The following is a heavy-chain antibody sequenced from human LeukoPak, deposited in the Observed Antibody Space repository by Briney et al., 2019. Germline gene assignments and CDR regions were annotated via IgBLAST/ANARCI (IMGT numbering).Heavy chain of an antibody. Sequence: AGGSLRLSCAASGFTFADYAMHWVRQALGKGLEWVSGISRISGSIGYADSVKGRFTISRDNAKNSLYLQMNSLRAEDTALYYCAKDADYDILTGYNWFDPWGQGTLVTVSS. CDR1: GFTFADYA. CDR2: ISRISGSI. CDR3: AKDADYDILTGYNWFDP. V-gene: IGHV3-9*01. D-gene: IGHD3-9*01. J-gene: IGHJ5*02.